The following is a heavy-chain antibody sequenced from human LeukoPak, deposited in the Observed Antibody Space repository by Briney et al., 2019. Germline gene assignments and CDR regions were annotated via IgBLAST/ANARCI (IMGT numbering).Heavy chain of an antibody. D-gene: IGHD5-24*01. J-gene: IGHJ4*02. CDR3: AGGDGYSPLDY. V-gene: IGHV1-69*13. CDR1: GGTFSNYA. CDR2: IIPIFGPA. Sequence: SVKVSCKASGGTFSNYAIGWVRQAPGQGLEWMGGIIPIFGPANYAQKFQGRVTIAADESTSTAYMELSSLRSEDTAVYYCAGGDGYSPLDYWGQGTLVTVSS.